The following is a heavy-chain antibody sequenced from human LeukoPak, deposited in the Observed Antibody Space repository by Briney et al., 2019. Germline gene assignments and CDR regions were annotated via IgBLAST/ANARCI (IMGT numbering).Heavy chain of an antibody. CDR3: AKDSPSDL. J-gene: IGHJ2*01. Sequence: GGSLRRSGAGSGFTFSSYGMHWVRQAPGKGLERVAFIRYDGSNKYYADSVKGRFTISRDNSKNTLYLQMNSLRAEDTAVYYCAKDSPSDLWGRGTLVTVSS. V-gene: IGHV3-30*02. CDR1: GFTFSSYG. CDR2: IRYDGSNK.